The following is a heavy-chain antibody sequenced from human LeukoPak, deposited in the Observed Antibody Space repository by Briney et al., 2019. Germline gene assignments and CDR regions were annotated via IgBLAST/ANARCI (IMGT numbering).Heavy chain of an antibody. Sequence: SQTLSLTCAVSGGSISSGGYSWSWIRQPPGKGLEWIGYIYHSGSTYYNPSLKSRVTISVDTSKNQFSLKLSSVTAADTAVYYCAREGYQLLGYYYYYMDVWGKGTTVTVSS. D-gene: IGHD2-2*01. J-gene: IGHJ6*03. V-gene: IGHV4-30-2*01. CDR3: AREGYQLLGYYYYYMDV. CDR1: GGSISSGGYS. CDR2: IYHSGST.